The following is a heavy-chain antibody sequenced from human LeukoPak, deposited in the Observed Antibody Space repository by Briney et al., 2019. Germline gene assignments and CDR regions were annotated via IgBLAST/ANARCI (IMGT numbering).Heavy chain of an antibody. D-gene: IGHD3-22*01. CDR1: GFTFRIYA. Sequence: GGSLRLSCAASGFTFRIYAMHWVRQAPGKGLEWVSAIGSDTHSADSVRGRFTISRDDSKTTMYLQLNILRAEDTAIYYCAKDMIGGGGEYDAFDMWGRGTMVTVSS. CDR3: AKDMIGGGGEYDAFDM. CDR2: IGSDT. V-gene: IGHV3-23*01. J-gene: IGHJ3*02.